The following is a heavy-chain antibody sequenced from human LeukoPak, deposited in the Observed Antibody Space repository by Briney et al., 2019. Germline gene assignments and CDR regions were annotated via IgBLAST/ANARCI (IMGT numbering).Heavy chain of an antibody. CDR2: ISGSGGST. J-gene: IGHJ6*03. V-gene: IGHV3-23*01. CDR3: AKGRLPRDYYYMDV. CDR1: GFTFSSYG. Sequence: TGGTLRLSCAASGFTFSSYGMSWVRQAPGKGLEWVSAISGSGGSTYYADSVKGRFTISRDNSKNTLYLQMNSLRAEDTAVYYCAKGRLPRDYYYMDVWGKGTTVTISS.